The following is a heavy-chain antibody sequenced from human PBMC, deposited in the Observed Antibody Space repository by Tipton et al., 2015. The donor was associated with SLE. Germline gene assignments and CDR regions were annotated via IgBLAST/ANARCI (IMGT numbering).Heavy chain of an antibody. CDR3: AREVVAAHNWFDP. CDR2: ISYDGSNK. V-gene: IGHV3-30*04. Sequence: SLRLSCAASGFTFSSYAMHWVRQAPGKGLEWVAVISYDGSNKYYADSVKGRFTISRDNSKNSLYLQMNSLRAEDTAVYYCAREVVAAHNWFDPWGQGTLVTVSS. J-gene: IGHJ5*02. CDR1: GFTFSSYA. D-gene: IGHD2-15*01.